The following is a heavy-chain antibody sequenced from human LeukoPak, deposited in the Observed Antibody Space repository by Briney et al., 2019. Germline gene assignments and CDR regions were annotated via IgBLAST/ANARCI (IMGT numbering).Heavy chain of an antibody. CDR2: IYSGGST. D-gene: IGHD3-16*01. V-gene: IGHV3-66*01. CDR3: AEGTYAGPCGLFDF. Sequence: PGGSLRLSCAASGFTVSSNYMSWVRQAPGKGLEWVSVIYSGGSTYYADSVKGRFTISRDNSKNTLYLQMNSLRAEDMAVYYCAEGTYAGPCGLFDFWGQGTLVTVSS. J-gene: IGHJ4*02. CDR1: GFTVSSNY.